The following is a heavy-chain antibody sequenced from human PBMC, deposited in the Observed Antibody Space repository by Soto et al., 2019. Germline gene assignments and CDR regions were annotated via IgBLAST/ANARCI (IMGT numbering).Heavy chain of an antibody. V-gene: IGHV1-69*01. CDR2: IILIFGTA. Sequence: QVQLVQSGAEVKKPGSSVKVSCKASGGTFSSYSINWVRQAPGQGLEWMGEIILIFGTANYAQKLQGRVTINPEESTSTAYMELSSLRSEDTAVYYCARDGGRHSGGIDYWGQGTLVTVSS. J-gene: IGHJ4*02. D-gene: IGHD1-26*01. CDR3: ARDGGRHSGGIDY. CDR1: GGTFSSYS.